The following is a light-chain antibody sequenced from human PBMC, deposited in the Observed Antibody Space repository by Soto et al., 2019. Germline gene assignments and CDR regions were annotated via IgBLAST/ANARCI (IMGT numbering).Light chain of an antibody. CDR2: EVS. Sequence: QSGLTQPASVSGSPGQSITISCTGTSSDVGGYNYVSWYQQHPGKAPKLMIYEVSNRPSGVSNRFSGSKSGNTASLTISGLQAEDEADYYCSSYTSSSTLEVFGGGTKVTVL. V-gene: IGLV2-14*01. CDR1: SSDVGGYNY. J-gene: IGLJ2*01. CDR3: SSYTSSSTLEV.